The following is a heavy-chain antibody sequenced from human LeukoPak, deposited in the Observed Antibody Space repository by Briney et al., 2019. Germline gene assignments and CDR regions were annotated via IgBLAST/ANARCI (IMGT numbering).Heavy chain of an antibody. V-gene: IGHV3-21*01. J-gene: IGHJ4*01. CDR2: ISSSSSYI. Sequence: GGSLRLSCAAAGFTFSSYSMNWVRQAPGKGLEWVSSISSSSSYIYYADSVKGRFTISRDNAKNSLYLQMNSLRAEDTAVYYCARDIGRNYYGSGSYYNYGYWGHGTLVTVSS. D-gene: IGHD3-10*01. CDR1: GFTFSSYS. CDR3: ARDIGRNYYGSGSYYNYGY.